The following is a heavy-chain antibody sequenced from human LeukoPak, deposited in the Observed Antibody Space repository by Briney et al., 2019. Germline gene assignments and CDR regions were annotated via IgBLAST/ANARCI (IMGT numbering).Heavy chain of an antibody. CDR1: GYRFTDYG. Sequence: ASVKVSCKASGYRFTDYGITWVRQPPGQGLEWMGWINPNSGGTNYAQKFQPTLTMTRETSISTAYIELRRLRPHDTAVYYCATSGPLQAHKWFAPWGQGTLVTVSS. V-gene: IGHV1-2*02. D-gene: IGHD7-27*01. CDR2: INPNSGGT. CDR3: ATSGPLQAHKWFAP. J-gene: IGHJ5*02.